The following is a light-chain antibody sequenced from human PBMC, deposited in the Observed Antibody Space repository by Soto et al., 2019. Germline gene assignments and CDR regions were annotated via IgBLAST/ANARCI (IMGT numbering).Light chain of an antibody. V-gene: IGLV2-14*01. CDR2: DVT. J-gene: IGLJ1*01. Sequence: QSVLTQPASVSGSPGQSITISCTGTSSDVGGYDYVSWYQQHPGKAPKLMIYDVTDRLSGVSNRVSGSKFGNRASLTISGLKPEDEADYYCSSFTDSSTLVFGTGTKVTVL. CDR1: SSDVGGYDY. CDR3: SSFTDSSTLV.